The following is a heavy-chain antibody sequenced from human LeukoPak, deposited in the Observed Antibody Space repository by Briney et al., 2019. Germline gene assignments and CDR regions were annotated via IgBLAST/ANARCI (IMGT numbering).Heavy chain of an antibody. CDR1: GGSISSSSYY. D-gene: IGHD5-12*01. CDR2: IYYSGST. J-gene: IGHJ4*02. V-gene: IGHV4-39*07. Sequence: SETLSLTCTVSGGSISSSSYYWGWIRQPPGKGLEWIGSIYYSGSTYYNPSLKSRVTISVDTSKNQFSLKLSSVTAADTAVYYCARELTDVATISGWGQGTLVTVSS. CDR3: ARELTDVATISG.